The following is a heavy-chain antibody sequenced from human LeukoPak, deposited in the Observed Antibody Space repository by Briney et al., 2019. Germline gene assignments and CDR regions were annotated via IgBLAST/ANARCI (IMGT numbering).Heavy chain of an antibody. CDR3: ARGLRGYSYGRPLDY. D-gene: IGHD5-18*01. CDR1: GGSISSSSYY. CDR2: IFYSGST. V-gene: IGHV4-39*07. Sequence: SETLSLTCTVSGGSISSSSYYWGWIRQPPGKALEWIGNIFYSGSTYYSPSLKSRVTISLDTSKNQFSLKLSSVTAADTAVYYCARGLRGYSYGRPLDYWGQGTLVTVSS. J-gene: IGHJ4*02.